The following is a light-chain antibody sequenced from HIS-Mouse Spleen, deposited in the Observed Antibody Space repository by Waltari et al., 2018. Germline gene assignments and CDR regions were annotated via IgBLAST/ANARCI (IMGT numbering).Light chain of an antibody. CDR1: SSDVGGYNY. V-gene: IGLV2-11*01. Sequence: QSALTQPRSVSGSPGQSVTISCTGTSSDVGGYNYVSWYQQHPGKAPKLMIYDFSKRPSGFPVRFAGSKSGNTASLTISGLQAEDEADYYCCSYAGSYTVFGGGTKLTVL. CDR2: DFS. CDR3: CSYAGSYTV. J-gene: IGLJ2*01.